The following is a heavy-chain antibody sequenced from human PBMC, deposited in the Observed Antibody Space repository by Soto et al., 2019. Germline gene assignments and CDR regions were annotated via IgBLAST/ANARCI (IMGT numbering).Heavy chain of an antibody. V-gene: IGHV4-30-4*01. CDR3: ARSGDYVAFDY. CDR1: GGSISSGDYK. D-gene: IGHD4-17*01. J-gene: IGHJ4*02. CDR2: IYYSGYT. Sequence: QVQLQESGPGLVKPSQNLSLTCTVSGGSISSGDYKWSWIRQPPGKGLEWIGYIYYSGYTYNNPSLKSRVTISVDTSKNQFSLKLSSVTAADPAVYYCARSGDYVAFDYWGQGTLVTVSS.